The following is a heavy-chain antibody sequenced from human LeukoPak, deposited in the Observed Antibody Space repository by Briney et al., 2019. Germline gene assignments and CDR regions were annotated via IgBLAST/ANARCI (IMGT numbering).Heavy chain of an antibody. J-gene: IGHJ5*01. CDR3: ARETSDS. V-gene: IGHV1-2*02. D-gene: IGHD1-1*01. CDR1: GYTFTDYY. Sequence: ASVKVSCKASGYTFTDYYMHWVRQAPGQGLEWMGWINPNSGGTNYAQKFQGRVTMTRDTSTSTVYMELSSLRSEDTAVYYCARETSDSWGQGTLVTVSS. CDR2: INPNSGGT.